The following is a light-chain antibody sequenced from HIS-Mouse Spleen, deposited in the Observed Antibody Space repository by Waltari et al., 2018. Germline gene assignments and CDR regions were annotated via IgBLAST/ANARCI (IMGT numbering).Light chain of an antibody. CDR1: ALPKQY. CDR2: KDS. Sequence: SYELTQPPSVSVSPGQTARITCSGDALPKQYAYWYQQKPGQAPVLGIYKDSERPSGITERFSGSSSGTTVTLTISGVQAEDEADYYCQSAASSGTYHVVFGRGTKLTVL. V-gene: IGLV3-25*03. J-gene: IGLJ2*01. CDR3: QSAASSGTYHVV.